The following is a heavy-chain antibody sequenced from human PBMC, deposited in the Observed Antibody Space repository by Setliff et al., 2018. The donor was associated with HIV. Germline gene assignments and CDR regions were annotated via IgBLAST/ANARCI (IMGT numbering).Heavy chain of an antibody. Sequence: ASVKVSCKASATFTNVDIHWLRRATGQGLEWMGWMNPNSGVSGYGQTFQGRVTMTMDTSISTAYMELSSLTSEDTAVYYCARGKGVGGVIITGGLDVWGKGTTVTVSS. D-gene: IGHD3-10*01. CDR3: ARGKGVGGVIITGGLDV. CDR2: MNPNSGVS. CDR1: ATFTNVD. J-gene: IGHJ6*03. V-gene: IGHV1-8*01.